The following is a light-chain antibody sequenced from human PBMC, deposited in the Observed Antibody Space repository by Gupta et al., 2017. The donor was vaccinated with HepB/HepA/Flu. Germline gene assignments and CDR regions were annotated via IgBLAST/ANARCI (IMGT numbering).Light chain of an antibody. CDR3: QSYDSSLSGRRV. CDR1: SSNIGAGYD. CDR2: GNS. J-gene: IGLJ2*01. V-gene: IGLV1-40*01. Sequence: QSVLTQPPSVSGAHGQRVTISCTGSSSNIGAGYDVHWYQQLPGTAPKLLIYGNSNRPSGVPDRFSGSKSGTSASLAITGLQAEDEADYYCQSYDSSLSGRRVFGGGTKLTVL.